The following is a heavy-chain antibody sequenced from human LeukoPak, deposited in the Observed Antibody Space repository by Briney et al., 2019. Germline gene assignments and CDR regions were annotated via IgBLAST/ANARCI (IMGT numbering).Heavy chain of an antibody. CDR1: GFTFTDYY. CDR2: INPNSGDT. J-gene: IGHJ6*02. Sequence: GVSVKVSCKASGFTFTDYYIHCVRQAPGQGLEWMGWINPNSGDTNYAQKFQGRVTMTRDTSINTAYMELSRLRSGDTAVYYCARADTSLVNFYYFGMDVWGQGTTVTVSS. D-gene: IGHD5-18*01. V-gene: IGHV1-2*02. CDR3: ARADTSLVNFYYFGMDV.